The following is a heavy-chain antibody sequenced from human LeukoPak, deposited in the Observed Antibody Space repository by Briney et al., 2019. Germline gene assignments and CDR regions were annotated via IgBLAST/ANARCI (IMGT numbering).Heavy chain of an antibody. CDR1: GASVRSSNSY. Sequence: SETLSLTCSLSGASVRSSNSYWGWIRQSPGKGLEWIGEINHSGSTNYNPSLKSRVTISVDTSKNQFSLKLSSVTAADTAVYYCARAEDTAMVIDYWGQGTLVTVSS. CDR3: ARAEDTAMVIDY. J-gene: IGHJ4*02. V-gene: IGHV4-39*07. CDR2: INHSGST. D-gene: IGHD5-18*01.